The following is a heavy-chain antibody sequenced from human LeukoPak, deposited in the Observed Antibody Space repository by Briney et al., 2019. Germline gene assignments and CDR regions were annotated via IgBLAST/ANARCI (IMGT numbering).Heavy chain of an antibody. CDR2: ISAYNGNT. D-gene: IGHD6-13*01. CDR1: GYTFTSYG. Sequence: ASVKVSCKASGYTFTSYGISWVRQAPGQGLEWMGWISAYNGNTNYAQKLQGRVTMTTDTSTSTTYMELRSLRSDDTAVYYCARDSSSWSLFDYWGQGTLVTVSS. J-gene: IGHJ4*02. CDR3: ARDSSSWSLFDY. V-gene: IGHV1-18*01.